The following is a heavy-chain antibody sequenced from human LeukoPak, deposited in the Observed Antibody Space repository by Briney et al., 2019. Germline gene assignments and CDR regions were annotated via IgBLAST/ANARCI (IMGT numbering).Heavy chain of an antibody. J-gene: IGHJ4*02. CDR2: INHSGST. V-gene: IGHV4-34*01. CDR1: GGSFSGYY. D-gene: IGHD6-13*01. CDR3: ARAGIAAAGEYYFDY. Sequence: SETLSLTCAVYGGSFSGYYWSWIRQPPGKGLEWIGEINHSGSTNYNPSLKSRVTISVDTSKNQFSLKLSSVTAADTAVYYCARAGIAAAGEYYFDYWGQGTLVTVSS.